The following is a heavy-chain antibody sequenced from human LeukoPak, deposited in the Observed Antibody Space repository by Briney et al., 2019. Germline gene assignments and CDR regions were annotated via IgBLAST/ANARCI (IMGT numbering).Heavy chain of an antibody. CDR3: ATETNGRHYDY. D-gene: IGHD1-14*01. J-gene: IGHJ4*02. CDR2: IGPTGSDR. V-gene: IGHV3-21*06. Sequence: GGSLRLSCTASGLTFSTSGFNWVRQAPGKGLEWVASIGPTGSDRYHADSIKGRFTITTDNANNFLYLQMKSLRADDTAVYYCATETNGRHYDYWGQGTLLSVSS. CDR1: GLTFSTSG.